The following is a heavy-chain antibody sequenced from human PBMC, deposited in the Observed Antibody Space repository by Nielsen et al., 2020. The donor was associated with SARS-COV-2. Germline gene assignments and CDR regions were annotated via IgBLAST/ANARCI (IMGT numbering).Heavy chain of an antibody. CDR2: IVVGSGNT. J-gene: IGHJ6*02. CDR3: AAGRIVGATTLYYYYGMDV. Sequence: SVKVSCKASGFTFTSSAVQWVRQARGQRLEWIGWIVVGSGNTNYAQKFQERVTITRDMSTSTAYMELSSLRSEDTAVYYCAAGRIVGATTLYYYYGMDVWGQGTTVTVSS. D-gene: IGHD1-26*01. V-gene: IGHV1-58*01. CDR1: GFTFTSSA.